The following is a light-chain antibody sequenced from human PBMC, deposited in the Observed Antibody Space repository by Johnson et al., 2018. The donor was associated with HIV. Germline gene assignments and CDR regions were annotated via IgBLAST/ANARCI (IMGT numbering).Light chain of an antibody. CDR2: ENN. J-gene: IGLJ1*01. CDR3: GTWDSSLSSHYD. Sequence: QSVLTQPPSVSAAPGQKVTISCSGSSSNIGNNYVSWYQQPPGTAPKLLIYENNKRPSGIPDRFSGSKSGTSATLCITGLQTGDEADYYCGTWDSSLSSHYDYGTGTKISV. V-gene: IGLV1-51*02. CDR1: SSNIGNNY.